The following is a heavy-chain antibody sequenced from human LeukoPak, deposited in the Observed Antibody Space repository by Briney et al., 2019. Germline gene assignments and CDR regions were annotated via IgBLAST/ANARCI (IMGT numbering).Heavy chain of an antibody. CDR2: INHSGST. J-gene: IGHJ4*02. CDR3: ARHYVWGSYFDY. V-gene: IGHV4-34*01. Sequence: SETLSLTCTVPGGSISSYYWSWIRQPPGKGLEWIGEINHSGSTNYNPSLKSRVTISVDTSKNQFSLKLSSVTAADTAVYYCARHYVWGSYFDYWGQGTLVTVSS. D-gene: IGHD3-16*01. CDR1: GGSISSYY.